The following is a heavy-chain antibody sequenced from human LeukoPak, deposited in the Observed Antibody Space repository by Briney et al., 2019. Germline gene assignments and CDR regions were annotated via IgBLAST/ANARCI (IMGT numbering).Heavy chain of an antibody. V-gene: IGHV3-33*01. CDR2: IYYKDYEA. CDR3: ARNYYYYKKDDYRHFDS. Sequence: GGSLRLSCVASGVTFSTDAMRWVRQAPGKGLEWVSLIYYKDYEAYYADPLKSPLTIPRDKSYHTLYLEMNSHRAEDTSVYYCARNYYYYKKDDYRHFDSWGRGTLVTVSS. D-gene: IGHD3-22*01. CDR1: GVTFSTDA. J-gene: IGHJ4*02.